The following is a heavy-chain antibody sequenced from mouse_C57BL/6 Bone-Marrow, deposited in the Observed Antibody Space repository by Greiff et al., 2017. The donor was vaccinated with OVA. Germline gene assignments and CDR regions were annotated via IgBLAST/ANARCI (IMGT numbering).Heavy chain of an antibody. Sequence: QVQLQQSGAELARPGASVKLSCKASGYTFTSYGISWVKQRTGQGLEWIGEIYPRSGYTYYNEKFKGKAALTADKSSSTAYMELRSLTSEDAAVYFCARELDGYDGVDDWGQGTTRTVSS. CDR1: GYTFTSYG. V-gene: IGHV1-81*01. CDR3: ARELDGYDGVDD. CDR2: IYPRSGYT. D-gene: IGHD2-2*01. J-gene: IGHJ2*01.